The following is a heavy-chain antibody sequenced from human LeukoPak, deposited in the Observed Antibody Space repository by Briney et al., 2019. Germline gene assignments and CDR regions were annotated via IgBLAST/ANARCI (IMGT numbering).Heavy chain of an antibody. V-gene: IGHV3-48*03. D-gene: IGHD6-19*01. CDR1: GFTFSSYE. J-gene: IGHJ4*02. Sequence: GGSLGLSCAASGFTFSSYEMSWVRQAPGKGLEWVSYISSSGSTIYYADSVKGRFTISKDNAENSLYLQMNSLRAEDTAVYYCARQTVAGTFFDYWGQGTLVTVSS. CDR3: ARQTVAGTFFDY. CDR2: ISSSGSTI.